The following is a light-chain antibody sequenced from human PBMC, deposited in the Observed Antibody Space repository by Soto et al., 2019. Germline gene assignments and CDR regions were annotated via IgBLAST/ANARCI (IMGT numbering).Light chain of an antibody. Sequence: ITMTKSPATRSASLGDTVTSTSRASQTISRWLSWYQQKPGKAPKLLIYKASTLKSGVPSRFSGSGSGTEFTLTIISLQPDDFATYYCPHQNSYSEAFGQGTKVDI. J-gene: IGKJ1*01. CDR3: PHQNSYSEA. CDR1: QTISRW. CDR2: KAS. V-gene: IGKV1-5*03.